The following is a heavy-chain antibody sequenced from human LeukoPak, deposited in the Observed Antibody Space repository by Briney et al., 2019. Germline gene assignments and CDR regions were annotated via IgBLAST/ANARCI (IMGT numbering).Heavy chain of an antibody. D-gene: IGHD2-21*02. V-gene: IGHV4-31*03. CDR2: IYYSGST. Sequence: SQTLSLTCTVSGGSISSGGYYWSWIRQHPGKGLEWIGYIYYSGSTYYNPSLKSRVTISVDTSKNQFSLKLSSVTAADTAVYYWARDSILEGDLHFDYWGQGTLVTVSS. J-gene: IGHJ4*02. CDR3: ARDSILEGDLHFDY. CDR1: GGSISSGGYY.